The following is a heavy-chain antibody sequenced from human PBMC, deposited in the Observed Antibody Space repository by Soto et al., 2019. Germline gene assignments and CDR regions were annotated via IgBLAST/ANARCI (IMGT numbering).Heavy chain of an antibody. D-gene: IGHD2-15*01. J-gene: IGHJ3*02. CDR1: GYTFTSYG. CDR3: ARGYCSGGSCFRGGYDAFDI. Sequence: ASVKVSCKASGYTFTSYGISWVRQAPGQGLGWMGWISAYNGNTNYAQKLQGRVTMTTDTSTSTAYMELRSLRSDDTAVYYCARGYCSGGSCFRGGYDAFDIWGQGTMVTVSS. CDR2: ISAYNGNT. V-gene: IGHV1-18*01.